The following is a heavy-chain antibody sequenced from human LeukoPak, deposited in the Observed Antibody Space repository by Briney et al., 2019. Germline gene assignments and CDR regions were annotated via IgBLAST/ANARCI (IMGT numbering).Heavy chain of an antibody. D-gene: IGHD3-22*01. Sequence: GGSLRLSCAASGFTFSSYAMSWVRQAPGKGLEWVSAISGSGGSTCYADSVKGRFTISRDNSKNTLYLQMNSLRAEDTAVYYCAGKLARRYYYDSSGYYYYAFDIWGQGTMVTVSS. CDR2: ISGSGGST. V-gene: IGHV3-23*01. J-gene: IGHJ3*02. CDR1: GFTFSSYA. CDR3: AGKLARRYYYDSSGYYYYAFDI.